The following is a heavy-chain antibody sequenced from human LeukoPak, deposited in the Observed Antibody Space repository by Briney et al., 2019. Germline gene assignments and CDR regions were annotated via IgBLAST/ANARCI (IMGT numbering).Heavy chain of an antibody. D-gene: IGHD2-2*01. CDR3: ARDYLSSTSLPSDY. CDR1: GYTFTGYY. CDR2: INPNSGGT. V-gene: IGHV1-2*02. Sequence: ASVKVSCKASGYTFTGYYMHWVRQAPGQGLEWMGWINPNSGGTNYAQKFQGRVTMTRDTSISTAYMELSRLRSDDTAVYYCARDYLSSTSLPSDYWGQGTLVTVSS. J-gene: IGHJ4*02.